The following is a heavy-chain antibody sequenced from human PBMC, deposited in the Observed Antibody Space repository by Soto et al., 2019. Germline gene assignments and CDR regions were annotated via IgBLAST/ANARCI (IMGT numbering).Heavy chain of an antibody. D-gene: IGHD3-3*02. CDR3: ARRPSISFFHS. Sequence: QVQLQQWGAGLLKPSETLSLTCAVYGGSFIGDYWSWIRQPPGKGLEWIGEINHNRGTNYNQSLRGXXTXSXXTSKNQFSLKLNSVTAADPAVYYCARRPSISFFHSWGPGTLVTVSP. CDR1: GGSFIGDY. CDR2: INHNRGT. J-gene: IGHJ5*01. V-gene: IGHV4-34*01.